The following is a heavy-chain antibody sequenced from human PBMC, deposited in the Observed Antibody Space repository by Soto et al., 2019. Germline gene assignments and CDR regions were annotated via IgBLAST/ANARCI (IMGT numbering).Heavy chain of an antibody. D-gene: IGHD5-18*01. CDR3: ARVRGYSYGYYFDY. Sequence: SETLSLTCTVSGGSVSSGSYYWSWIRQPPGKGLEWIGYIYYSGSTNYNPSLKSRVTISVDTSKNQFSLKLSSVTAADTAVYYCARVRGYSYGYYFDYWGQGTLVTVS. J-gene: IGHJ4*02. CDR1: GGSVSSGSYY. V-gene: IGHV4-61*01. CDR2: IYYSGST.